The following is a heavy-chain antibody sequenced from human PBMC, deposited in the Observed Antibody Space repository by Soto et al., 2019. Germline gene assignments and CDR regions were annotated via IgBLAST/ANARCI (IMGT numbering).Heavy chain of an antibody. D-gene: IGHD3-16*01. V-gene: IGHV3-15*07. CDR2: IKSKTDGGTT. J-gene: IGHJ6*02. CDR3: STDRRLVGSTTGNQYYYGMDV. CDR1: GFTFSNAW. Sequence: EEQLVESGGGLVKPGGSLRLSCAASGFTFSNAWMNWVRQAPGKGLEWVGRIKSKTDGGTTEYPAPAKGRFTISRDDSKNTLYLQMNSLKIEDTAVYFCSTDRRLVGSTTGNQYYYGMDVWGQGTTVTVSS.